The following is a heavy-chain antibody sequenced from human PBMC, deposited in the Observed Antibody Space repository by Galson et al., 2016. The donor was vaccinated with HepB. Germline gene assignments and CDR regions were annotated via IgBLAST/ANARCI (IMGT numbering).Heavy chain of an antibody. Sequence: SLRLSCAASGFTFSAHYMNWVRQAPGKGLEWLSHTSHSGSIYSAGPVRGRFTVSRDNAKNSPFLQMNSLRDDDTAIYYCTRDRTEHDIRTGSFDFWGQGTSVIVPS. CDR3: TRDRTEHDIRTGSFDF. CDR2: TSHSGSI. V-gene: IGHV3-69-1*01. D-gene: IGHD3-9*01. CDR1: GFTFSAHY. J-gene: IGHJ3*01.